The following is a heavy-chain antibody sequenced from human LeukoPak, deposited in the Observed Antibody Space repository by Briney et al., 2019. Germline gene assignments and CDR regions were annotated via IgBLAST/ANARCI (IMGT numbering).Heavy chain of an antibody. Sequence: PGRSLRLSCAASGFTFSSYGMHWVRQAPGKGLEWMAVVSSDGIIKYYADSVRGRFTISRDNSKNTLYLQMNSLRAEDTAVYYCATLIDYWGQGTLVIVSS. V-gene: IGHV3-30*19. CDR3: ATLIDY. J-gene: IGHJ4*02. CDR1: GFTFSSYG. CDR2: VSSDGIIK.